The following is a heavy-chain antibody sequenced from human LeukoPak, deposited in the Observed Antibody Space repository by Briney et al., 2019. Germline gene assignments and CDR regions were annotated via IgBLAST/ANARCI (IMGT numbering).Heavy chain of an antibody. D-gene: IGHD3-3*01. CDR2: IKSRTDGGTT. Sequence: GGSLRLSCAASGFTFSNAWMGWVRQAPGKGLEWVGRIKSRTDGGTTDYAAPVKGRFTISRDASKNTLYLRMNSLKTEDTAVYYCTTDRGYDFWSGYYMDVWGKGTTVTVSS. CDR3: TTDRGYDFWSGYYMDV. CDR1: GFTFSNAW. J-gene: IGHJ6*03. V-gene: IGHV3-15*01.